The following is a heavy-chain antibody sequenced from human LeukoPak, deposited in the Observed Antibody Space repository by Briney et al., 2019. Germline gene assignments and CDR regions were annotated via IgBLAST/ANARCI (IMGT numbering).Heavy chain of an antibody. V-gene: IGHV4-59*01. D-gene: IGHD3-16*02. CDR2: IYYSGST. J-gene: IGHJ4*02. CDR3: ASLSLGELSS. Sequence: PSETLSLTCTVSGGSISSYYWSWIRQPPGKGLEWIGYIYYSGSTNYNPSLKSRVTMSVDTSKNQFSLKLSSVTAADTAVYYCASLSLGELSSWGQGTLVTVSS. CDR1: GGSISSYY.